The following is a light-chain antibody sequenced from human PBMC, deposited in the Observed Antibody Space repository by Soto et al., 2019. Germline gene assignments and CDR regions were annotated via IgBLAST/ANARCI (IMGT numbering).Light chain of an antibody. CDR3: QQYGSSPLCT. Sequence: EIVLTQSPGTLSLSPGERATLSCRASQSVSSSYLAWYQQKPGQAPRLLIYGASSRATGIPDRFSGSGSGTDVTLTISRLEPEDCAVYYCQQYGSSPLCTFGQGTKVEIK. J-gene: IGKJ1*01. CDR1: QSVSSSY. CDR2: GAS. V-gene: IGKV3-20*01.